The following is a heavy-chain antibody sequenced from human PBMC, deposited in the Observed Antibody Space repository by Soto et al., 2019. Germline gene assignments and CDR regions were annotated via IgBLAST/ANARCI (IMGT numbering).Heavy chain of an antibody. V-gene: IGHV5-51*01. D-gene: IGHD3-10*01. CDR2: VYPGDSET. Sequence: GESLKISCQTSGYTFSSNWIGWVRQKPGEGPEWMGDVYPGDSETRYSPSFQGQVTISVDKSISTDYLQLSSLKNSDTDVYFCSRGGLWLGVGRPFYNYGVDVWGEGTTVTVSS. CDR1: GYTFSSNW. CDR3: SRGGLWLGVGRPFYNYGVDV. J-gene: IGHJ6*04.